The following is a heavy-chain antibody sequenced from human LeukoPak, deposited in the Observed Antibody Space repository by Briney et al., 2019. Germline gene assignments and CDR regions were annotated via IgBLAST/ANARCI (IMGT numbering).Heavy chain of an antibody. D-gene: IGHD6-19*01. J-gene: IGHJ4*02. CDR2: IYYSGST. V-gene: IGHV4-59*01. CDR3: ARVGGESSGWTGYFDY. CDR1: GGSISSYY. Sequence: SETLSLTCTVSGGSISSYYWSWIRQPPGKGLEWIGYIYYSGSTNYNPSLKSRVTISVDTSKNQFSLKLSSVTAADTAVYYCARVGGESSGWTGYFDYWGQGTLVTVSS.